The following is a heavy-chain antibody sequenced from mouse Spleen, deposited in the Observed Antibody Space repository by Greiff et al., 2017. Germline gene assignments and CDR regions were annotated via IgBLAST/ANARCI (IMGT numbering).Heavy chain of an antibody. J-gene: IGHJ1*01. Sequence: QVQLKETGPGLVAPSQSLSITCTVSGFSLTSYGVHWVRQPPGKGLEWLVVIWSDGSTNYNSALKSRLSISKDNSKSQVFLKMNSLQTDDTAMYYCARNYGNRYWYFDGGGAGTTVTGSS. CDR2: IWSDGST. CDR1: GFSLTSYG. V-gene: IGHV2-6*03. CDR3: ARNYGNRYWYFDG. D-gene: IGHD2-1*01.